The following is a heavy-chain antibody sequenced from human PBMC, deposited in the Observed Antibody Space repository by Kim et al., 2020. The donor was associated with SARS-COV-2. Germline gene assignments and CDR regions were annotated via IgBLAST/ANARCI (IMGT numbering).Heavy chain of an antibody. D-gene: IGHD6-13*01. Sequence: ASVKVSCKASGYTFTSYYMHWVRQAPGQGLEWMGIINPSGGSTSYAQKFQGRVTMTRDTSTSTVYMELSSLRSEDTAVYYCARDPSLWLDIAAAGTGAFDIWGQGTMVTVSS. CDR2: INPSGGST. CDR1: GYTFTSYY. V-gene: IGHV1-46*01. CDR3: ARDPSLWLDIAAAGTGAFDI. J-gene: IGHJ3*02.